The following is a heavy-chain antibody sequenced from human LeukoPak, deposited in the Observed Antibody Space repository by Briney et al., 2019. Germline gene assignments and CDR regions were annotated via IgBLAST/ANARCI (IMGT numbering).Heavy chain of an antibody. CDR1: GFTFSSYW. D-gene: IGHD2-15*01. J-gene: IGHJ4*02. CDR3: ATSTYCSGGSCYSRTFQY. CDR2: INSDETST. Sequence: GGSLRLSCAASGFTFSSYWMHWVRQAPGKGLVWVSRINSDETSTSYADSVNGRFTISSDNAQKTLYLQMNSLRAEDTAVYYCATSTYCSGGSCYSRTFQYWGQGTLVTVSS. V-gene: IGHV3-74*01.